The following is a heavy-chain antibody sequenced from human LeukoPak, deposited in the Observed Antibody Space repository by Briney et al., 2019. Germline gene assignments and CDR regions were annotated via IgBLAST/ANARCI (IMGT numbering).Heavy chain of an antibody. V-gene: IGHV5-51*01. Sequence: GESLQISCQGAGYSFTSYWIGWVRPVPGKGREWMGIIYPGDSDTRYSPSFQGQVTISADKSISTAYLQWSSLKASDTAMYYCARGDNCSSTSCYNFYFDYWGQGTLVTVSS. D-gene: IGHD2-2*02. J-gene: IGHJ4*02. CDR2: IYPGDSDT. CDR1: GYSFTSYW. CDR3: ARGDNCSSTSCYNFYFDY.